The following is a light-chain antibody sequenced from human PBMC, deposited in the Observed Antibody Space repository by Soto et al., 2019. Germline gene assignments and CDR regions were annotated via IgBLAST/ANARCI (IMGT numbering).Light chain of an antibody. Sequence: QSALTQPASVSGSPGQSITISCTGTSSDVGGYNYVSWYQQHPGEAPKLIICEVINRPSGVSNRFSGSKSGNTASLTISGLQAEDEADYYCISHNTSSTLVFGTGTQVTVL. J-gene: IGLJ1*01. CDR1: SSDVGGYNY. V-gene: IGLV2-14*01. CDR2: EVI. CDR3: ISHNTSSTLV.